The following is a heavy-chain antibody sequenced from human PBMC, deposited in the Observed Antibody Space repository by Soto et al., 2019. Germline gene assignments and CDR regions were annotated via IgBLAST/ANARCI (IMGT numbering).Heavy chain of an antibody. Sequence: QVQLQESGPGLVKPSETLSLTCTVSGGSMNNYQWSWIRQSPGKGLELIGYIYKSGNPNYSPSLRSRVTMSIDTSPNHFSLKLSSVSAADTAVYFCARRTLPGVMYVCCKGTTVTVSS. CDR1: GGSMNNYQ. D-gene: IGHD3-10*01. CDR3: ARRTLPGVMYV. CDR2: IYKSGNP. V-gene: IGHV4-59*08. J-gene: IGHJ6*04.